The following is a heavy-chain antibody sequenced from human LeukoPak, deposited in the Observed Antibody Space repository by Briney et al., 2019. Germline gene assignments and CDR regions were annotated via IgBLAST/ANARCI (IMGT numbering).Heavy chain of an antibody. CDR3: ARVAQEYYDFWSGYRDAFDI. Sequence: GGSLRLSRAASGFTVSSNYMSWVRQAPGKGLEWVSVIYSGGSTYYADSVKGRFTISRDNSKNTLYLQMNSLRAEDTAVYYYARVAQEYYDFWSGYRDAFDIWGQGTMVTVSS. V-gene: IGHV3-66*02. CDR1: GFTVSSNY. J-gene: IGHJ3*02. D-gene: IGHD3-3*01. CDR2: IYSGGST.